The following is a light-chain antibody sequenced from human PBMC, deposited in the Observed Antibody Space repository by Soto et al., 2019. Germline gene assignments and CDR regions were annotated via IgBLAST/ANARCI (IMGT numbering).Light chain of an antibody. CDR2: GAS. Sequence: EILMTQSSATLSVSPGERDTLSCRASQSVSSNLAWYQQKPGQAPRLLLYGASTRATGIPARFSGSGSGTEFTLTISSLQSEDFAVYYCQQYDNWPPAWTFGQGTKVDIK. V-gene: IGKV3-15*01. CDR1: QSVSSN. CDR3: QQYDNWPPAWT. J-gene: IGKJ1*01.